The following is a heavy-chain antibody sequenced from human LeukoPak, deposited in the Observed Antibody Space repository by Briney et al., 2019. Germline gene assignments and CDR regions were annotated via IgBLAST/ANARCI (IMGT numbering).Heavy chain of an antibody. J-gene: IGHJ3*02. CDR2: TWYDGSNK. CDR1: GFTFSSYG. CDR3: ARDKVQLWSLDAFDI. Sequence: PGGSLRLSCVASGFTFSSYGIHWVRQAPGKGLEWVAVTWYDGSNKYYADSVKGRFTISRDNSKNTLYLQMNSLRAEDTAVYYCARDKVQLWSLDAFDIWGQGTMVTVSS. D-gene: IGHD5-18*01. V-gene: IGHV3-33*01.